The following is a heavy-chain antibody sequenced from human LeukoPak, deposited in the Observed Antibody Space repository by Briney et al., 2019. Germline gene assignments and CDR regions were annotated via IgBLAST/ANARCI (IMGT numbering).Heavy chain of an antibody. CDR1: GFTFSSYG. D-gene: IGHD2-2*01. CDR3: AKGIVVVPAAPDY. V-gene: IGHV3-30*02. CDR2: IRYDGSNK. Sequence: HAGGSLRLSCAASGFTFSSYGMHWVRQAPGKGLEWVAFIRYDGSNKYYADSVKGRFTISRDNSKNTLYLQMNSLRAEDTAVYYCAKGIVVVPAAPDYWGQGTLVTVSS. J-gene: IGHJ4*02.